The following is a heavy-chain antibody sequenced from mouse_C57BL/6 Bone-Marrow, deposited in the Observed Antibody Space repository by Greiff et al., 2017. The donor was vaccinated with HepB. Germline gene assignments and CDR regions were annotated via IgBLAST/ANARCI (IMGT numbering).Heavy chain of an antibody. CDR1: GYTFTSYW. Sequence: VQLQQPGAELVMPGASVKLSCKASGYTFTSYWMHWVKQRPGQGLEWIGEIDPSDSYTNYNQKFKGKSTLTVDKSSSTAYMQLSSLTSEDSAGYYCARDRDYYGPYWYFDVWGTGTTVTVSS. CDR3: ARDRDYYGPYWYFDV. D-gene: IGHD1-1*01. CDR2: IDPSDSYT. J-gene: IGHJ1*03. V-gene: IGHV1-69*01.